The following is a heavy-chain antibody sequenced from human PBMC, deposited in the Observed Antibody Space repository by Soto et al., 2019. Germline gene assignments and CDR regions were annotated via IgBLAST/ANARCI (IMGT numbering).Heavy chain of an antibody. CDR2: IIPIFGTA. Sequence: ASVKVSCKASGGTFSSYAISWVRQAPGQGLEWMGGIIPIFGTANYAQKFQGRVTVTADKSTSTAYMELSSLRSEDTAVYYCARDLVSGGYQYWGQGTLVTVSS. V-gene: IGHV1-69*06. CDR1: GGTFSSYA. D-gene: IGHD3-16*02. CDR3: ARDLVSGGYQY. J-gene: IGHJ4*02.